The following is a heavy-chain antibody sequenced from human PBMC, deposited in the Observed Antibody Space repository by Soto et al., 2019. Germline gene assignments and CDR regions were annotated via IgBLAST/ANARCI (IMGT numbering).Heavy chain of an antibody. CDR3: VRVRHYPSYYYAIDV. CDR1: GYTFTSYD. CDR2: MNHDSGNR. D-gene: IGHD3-10*01. V-gene: IGHV1-8*01. Sequence: QVQLVQSGAEVKKPGASVKVSCKASGYTFTSYDINWVRQATGQGLEWMGWMNHDSGNRGYAQKFQGRVTVTTNTSISTAYMELSSLRSEDTAVYYCVRVRHYPSYYYAIDVWGQGTTVTVSS. J-gene: IGHJ6*02.